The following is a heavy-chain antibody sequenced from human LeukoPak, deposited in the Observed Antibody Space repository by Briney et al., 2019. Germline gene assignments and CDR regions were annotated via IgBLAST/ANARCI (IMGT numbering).Heavy chain of an antibody. V-gene: IGHV4-59*11. Sequence: SETLSLTCTVSGGSISSHYWSWIRQPPGKGLEWIGYIYYSGSTNYNPSLKSRVTISVDTSKNQFSLKLSSVTAADTAVYYCARVEVTAEFFDIWGQGTMVTVPS. CDR3: ARVEVTAEFFDI. D-gene: IGHD2-21*02. CDR2: IYYSGST. J-gene: IGHJ3*02. CDR1: GGSISSHY.